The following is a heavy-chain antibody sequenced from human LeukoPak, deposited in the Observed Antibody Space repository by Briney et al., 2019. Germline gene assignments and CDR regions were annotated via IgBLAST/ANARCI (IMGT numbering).Heavy chain of an antibody. CDR3: VRDTPLNHIVVVAAVEGGFDY. Sequence: QAGGSLRPSCAASGFTFSAYWMSWVRQAPGKGLEWVAHIKQDGTEKHYVDSVKGRFTISRDNAKNSLYLHMNSLRGDDTAVYYCVRDTPLNHIVVVAAVEGGFDYWGQGTLVTVPS. CDR2: IKQDGTEK. CDR1: GFTFSAYW. J-gene: IGHJ4*02. D-gene: IGHD2-15*01. V-gene: IGHV3-7*01.